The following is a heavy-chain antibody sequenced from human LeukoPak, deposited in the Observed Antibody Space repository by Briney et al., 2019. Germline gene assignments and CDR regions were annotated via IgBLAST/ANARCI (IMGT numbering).Heavy chain of an antibody. D-gene: IGHD5-24*01. J-gene: IGHJ4*02. CDR3: ARLEMADIN. CDR1: GGSISSSSYY. CDR2: INHSGST. V-gene: IGHV4-39*07. Sequence: PSETLSLTCTVSGGSISSSSYYWSWIRQPPGKGLEWIGEINHSGSTNYNPSLKSRVTISVDTSKNQFSLKLSSVTAAETAVYYCARLEMADINWGQGTLVSVSS.